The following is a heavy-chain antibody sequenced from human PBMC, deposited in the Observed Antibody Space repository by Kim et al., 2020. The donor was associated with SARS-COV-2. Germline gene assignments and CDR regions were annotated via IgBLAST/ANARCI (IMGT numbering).Heavy chain of an antibody. CDR1: GFTFSSTW. D-gene: IGHD3-16*01. Sequence: GGSLRLSCAASGFTFSSTWMSWVRQAPGKGLEWVGRIKSKNDGGTTDYAAPVKGRFTISRDDSKNMLYLQMDSLKIEDTALYYCSTERGGYWGQGALVTV. CDR3: STERGGY. J-gene: IGHJ4*02. V-gene: IGHV3-15*01. CDR2: IKSKNDGGTT.